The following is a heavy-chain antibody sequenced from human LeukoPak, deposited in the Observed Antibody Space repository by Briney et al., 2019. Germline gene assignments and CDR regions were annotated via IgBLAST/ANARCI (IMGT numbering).Heavy chain of an antibody. Sequence: ASVKVSCKASGYTFTSYYMHWVRQAPGQGLEWMGIINPSGGSTSFAQKFQDRVTVTWDMSTSTVYMELSSLRSEDTAVYYCATAEYSSSSLFFDYWGQGTLVTVSS. CDR1: GYTFTSYY. J-gene: IGHJ4*02. CDR2: INPSGGST. D-gene: IGHD6-6*01. V-gene: IGHV1-46*01. CDR3: ATAEYSSSSLFFDY.